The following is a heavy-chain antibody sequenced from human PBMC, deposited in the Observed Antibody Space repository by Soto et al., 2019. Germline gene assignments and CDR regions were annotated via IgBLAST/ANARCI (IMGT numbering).Heavy chain of an antibody. CDR1: GGSISSYY. Sequence: QVQLQESGPGLVKPSETLSLTCTVSGGSISSYYWSWIRQPPGKGLEWIGYIYYSGSTNYNPSLKRRVNISVDTSKNQFSLKLSSVTAADTAVYYCARRYGGNLDYWGQGTLVTVSS. J-gene: IGHJ4*02. V-gene: IGHV4-59*08. D-gene: IGHD1-26*01. CDR3: ARRYGGNLDY. CDR2: IYYSGST.